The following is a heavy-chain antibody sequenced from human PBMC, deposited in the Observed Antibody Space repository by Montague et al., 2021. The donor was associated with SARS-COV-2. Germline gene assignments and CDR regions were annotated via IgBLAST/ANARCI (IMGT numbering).Heavy chain of an antibody. CDR1: GGSFNDYY. V-gene: IGHV4-34*01. CDR2: ITHSGGI. D-gene: IGHD2-21*01. CDR3: ARGQVTACAVLIVFPEAWALAS. Sequence: SETLSLTCAVYGGSFNDYYWTWVRQPPGKGLEWIGEITHSGGIKYNPSLQNRVSMSVDKSKNQFSLKLTSVTAADAATYYCARGQVTACAVLIVFPEAWALASWGRGTTVTVSS. J-gene: IGHJ3*01.